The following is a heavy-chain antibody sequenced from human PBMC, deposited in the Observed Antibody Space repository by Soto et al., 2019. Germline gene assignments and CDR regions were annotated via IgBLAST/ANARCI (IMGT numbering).Heavy chain of an antibody. J-gene: IGHJ6*02. CDR3: ARLSGYCSSTSCYAGYYYYGMDV. Sequence: GESLKISCKGSGYSFTSYWIGWVRQMPGKGLEWMGIIYPGDSDTRYSPSFQGQVTISADKSISTAYLQRSSLKASDTAMYYCARLSGYCSSTSCYAGYYYYGMDVWGQGTTVTVSS. V-gene: IGHV5-51*01. CDR2: IYPGDSDT. CDR1: GYSFTSYW. D-gene: IGHD2-2*01.